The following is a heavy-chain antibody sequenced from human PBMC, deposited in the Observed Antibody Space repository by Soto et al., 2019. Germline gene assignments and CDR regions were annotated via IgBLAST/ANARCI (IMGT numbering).Heavy chain of an antibody. CDR3: ARRGPRIEEHGISPGFET. V-gene: IGHV4-39*01. J-gene: IGHJ5*02. D-gene: IGHD1-26*01. CDR1: VFSVIISSYE. Sequence: SETXSLAWSVAVFSVIISSYEWGWIRQPPGSGLEWIGSISYSGNTYYSPSLKSRVTLSLDTSKNQFSLELSSVTATDTAVYLCARRGPRIEEHGISPGFETWGKGTLV. CDR2: ISYSGNT.